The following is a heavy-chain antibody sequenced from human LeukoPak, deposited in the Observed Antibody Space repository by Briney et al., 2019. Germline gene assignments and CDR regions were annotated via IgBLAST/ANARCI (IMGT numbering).Heavy chain of an antibody. D-gene: IGHD3-10*01. J-gene: IGHJ5*02. V-gene: IGHV1-69*05. CDR2: IIPIFGTA. CDR3: ARGVWFGELLPYNWFDP. CDR1: GGTFSSYA. Sequence: SVKVSCKASGGTFSSYAISWVRQAPGQGLEWMGGIIPIFGTANYAQKFQGRVTITTDESTSTAYMELSSLRSEDTAVYYCARGVWFGELLPYNWFDPWGQGTLVTVSS.